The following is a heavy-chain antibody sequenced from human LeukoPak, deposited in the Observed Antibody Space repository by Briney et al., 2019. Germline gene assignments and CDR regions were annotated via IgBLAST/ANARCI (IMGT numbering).Heavy chain of an antibody. V-gene: IGHV4-4*02. CDR3: ARCPTYYDFWSGYYWFDP. CDR1: GGSISSSNW. Sequence: SGTLSLTCAVSGGSISSSNWWSWVRQPPGKGLEWIGEINHSGSTNYNPSLKSRVTISVDTSKNQFSLKLSSVTAADTAVYYCARCPTYYDFWSGYYWFDPWGQGTLVTVSS. CDR2: INHSGST. J-gene: IGHJ5*02. D-gene: IGHD3-3*01.